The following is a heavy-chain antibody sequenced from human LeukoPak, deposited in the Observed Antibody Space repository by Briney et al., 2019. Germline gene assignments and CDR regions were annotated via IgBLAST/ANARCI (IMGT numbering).Heavy chain of an antibody. V-gene: IGHV3-11*01. CDR3: ARDEWFGEFYYYYGMDV. J-gene: IGHJ6*02. D-gene: IGHD3-10*01. CDR1: GFTFSDYY. CDR2: ISSSGSTI. Sequence: PGGSLRLSCAASGFTFSDYYMSWIRQAPGKGLEWVPYISSSGSTIYYADSVKGRFTISRDNAKNSLYLQMNSLRAEDTAVYYCARDEWFGEFYYYYGMDVWGQGTTVTVSS.